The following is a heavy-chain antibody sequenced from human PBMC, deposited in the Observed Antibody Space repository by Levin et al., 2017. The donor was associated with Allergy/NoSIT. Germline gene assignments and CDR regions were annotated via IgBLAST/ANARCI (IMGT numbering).Heavy chain of an antibody. Sequence: PGGSLRLSCTVSGGSVNSGSCYWSWIRQPPGKGLEWIGYIYYSGTTNYNPSLKSRVTISVDASRNQFSLKLTSVSAADTAVYYCTRVDRYHFDDPKAFDIWGQGTMVTVSS. CDR1: GGSVNSGSCY. CDR3: TRVDRYHFDDPKAFDI. CDR2: IYYSGTT. D-gene: IGHD3-9*01. V-gene: IGHV4-61*01. J-gene: IGHJ3*02.